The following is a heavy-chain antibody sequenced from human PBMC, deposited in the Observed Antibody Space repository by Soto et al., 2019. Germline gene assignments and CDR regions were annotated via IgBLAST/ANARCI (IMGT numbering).Heavy chain of an antibody. J-gene: IGHJ3*02. CDR1: GGSVSSGSYY. Sequence: PSETLSLTCTVSGGSVSSGSYYWSWIRQPPGKGLEWIGYIYYSGSTNYNPSLKSRVTISVDTSKNQFSLKLSSVTAADTAVYYCARVEWEIPVHAFDIWGQGTMVTVSS. V-gene: IGHV4-61*01. D-gene: IGHD1-26*01. CDR2: IYYSGST. CDR3: ARVEWEIPVHAFDI.